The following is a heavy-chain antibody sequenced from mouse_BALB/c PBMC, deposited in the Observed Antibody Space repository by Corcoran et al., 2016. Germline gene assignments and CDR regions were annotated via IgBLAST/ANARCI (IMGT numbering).Heavy chain of an antibody. CDR1: GYTFTNYG. D-gene: IGHD2-3*01. V-gene: IGHV9-1*02. CDR3: ARPDDGYYAMDY. Sequence: QIQLEQYGPELKKPGATVTISCKASGYTFTNYGLNWVKQAPGKGLKWMGGINTYTGEPTYADDFKGRFAFSLDNSASTAYLQINNLKNEDMATYFCARPDDGYYAMDYWGQGTSVTVSS. CDR2: INTYTGEP. J-gene: IGHJ4*01.